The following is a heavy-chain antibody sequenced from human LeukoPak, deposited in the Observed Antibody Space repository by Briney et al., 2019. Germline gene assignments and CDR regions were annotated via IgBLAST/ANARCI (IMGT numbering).Heavy chain of an antibody. Sequence: SGGSLRLSCSGSGFAFSGFAMGWFRQAPGKGLEWVSSISGSGGNTYYADSVEGRFTVSRDNSENTVYLQMNSLRAEDTALYYCARGRGGDYVPSRFDFWGQGTLVTVSS. CDR1: GFAFSGFA. V-gene: IGHV3-23*01. J-gene: IGHJ4*02. CDR2: ISGSGGNT. CDR3: ARGRGGDYVPSRFDF. D-gene: IGHD4-17*01.